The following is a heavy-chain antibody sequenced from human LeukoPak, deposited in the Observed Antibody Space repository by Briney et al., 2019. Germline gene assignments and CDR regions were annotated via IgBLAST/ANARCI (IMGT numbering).Heavy chain of an antibody. CDR3: ARDLELTYYDSSGHDY. J-gene: IGHJ4*02. CDR1: GFTFSAYW. Sequence: GGSLRLSCAASGFTFSAYWMHWVRQAPGKGLVWVSRIYGDASITNYAESVKGRFIISRDNAKNTVYLQMNSLSAEDTAVYYCARDLELTYYDSSGHDYWGQGTLVTDYS. CDR2: IYGDASIT. V-gene: IGHV3-74*01. D-gene: IGHD3-22*01.